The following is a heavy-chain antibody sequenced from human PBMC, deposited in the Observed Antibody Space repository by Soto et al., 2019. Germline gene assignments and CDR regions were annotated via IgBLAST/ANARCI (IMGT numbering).Heavy chain of an antibody. J-gene: IGHJ4*02. Sequence: SETLSLTCAVYSGSFSGYYYSWIRQSPGKGLEWIGEITHGGSTTYSPSLKSRVTMSLDTSRNQFSLNMTSMTAADTAVYYCARGRLFLTTSGLAITYFDYWGQGTLVTVSS. V-gene: IGHV4-34*01. CDR2: ITHGGST. CDR1: SGSFSGYY. CDR3: ARGRLFLTTSGLAITYFDY. D-gene: IGHD3-3*01.